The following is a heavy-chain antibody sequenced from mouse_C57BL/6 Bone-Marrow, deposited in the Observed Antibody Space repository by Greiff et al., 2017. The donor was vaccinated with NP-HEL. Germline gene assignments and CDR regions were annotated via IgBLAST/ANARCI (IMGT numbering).Heavy chain of an antibody. Sequence: EVKLVESGGGLVQSGRSLRLSCATSGFTFSDFYMEWVRQAPGKGLEWIAASRNKANDYTTEYSASVKGRFIVSRDTSQSILYLQMNALRAEDTAIYYCARDARGYYGSSYEWYFDVWGTGTTVTVSS. CDR1: GFTFSDFY. CDR2: SRNKANDYTT. V-gene: IGHV7-1*01. J-gene: IGHJ1*03. D-gene: IGHD1-1*01. CDR3: ARDARGYYGSSYEWYFDV.